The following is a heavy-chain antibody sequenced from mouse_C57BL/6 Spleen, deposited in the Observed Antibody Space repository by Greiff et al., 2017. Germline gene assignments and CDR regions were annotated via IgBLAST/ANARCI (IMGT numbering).Heavy chain of an antibody. CDR1: GFTFSDYY. Sequence: EVLLVESEGGLVQPGSSMKLSCTASGFTFSDYYMAWVSQVPEKGLEWVANINYDGSSTYYLDSLKSRFIISRDNAKNILYRQMSSLKSEDSATYYCARENFGDYWGQGTSVTVSS. CDR3: ARENFGDY. J-gene: IGHJ4*01. CDR2: INYDGSST. V-gene: IGHV5-16*01.